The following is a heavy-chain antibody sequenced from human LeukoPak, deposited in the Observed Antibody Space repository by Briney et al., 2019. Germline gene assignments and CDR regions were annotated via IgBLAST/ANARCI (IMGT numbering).Heavy chain of an antibody. Sequence: WETLSLPCTVSGGSISSYYWIWIRQPPGKGLEWIGYIYYSGSTNYNPSLKSRVTISVDTSKNQFSLKLSSVTAADPVVYYCARESEDSSSWYAVAFDIWGQGTMVTVSS. CDR3: ARESEDSSSWYAVAFDI. D-gene: IGHD6-13*01. V-gene: IGHV4-59*01. CDR2: IYYSGST. J-gene: IGHJ3*02. CDR1: GGSISSYY.